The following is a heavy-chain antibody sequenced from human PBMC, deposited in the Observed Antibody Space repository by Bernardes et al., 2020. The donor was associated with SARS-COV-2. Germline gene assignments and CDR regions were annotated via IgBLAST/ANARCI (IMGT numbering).Heavy chain of an antibody. CDR2: INPDSGGA. Sequence: ASVKVSCKASGYTFTAYYIHWVRQAPGQGLEWMGWINPDSGGANYAQKFQGRVTMTRDTSVSTAYMELSRLISDDTAVYYCARPLWDWGTTDLAFGYWGPGTLVTVSS. CDR1: GYTFTAYY. CDR3: ARPLWDWGTTDLAFGY. J-gene: IGHJ4*02. V-gene: IGHV1-2*02. D-gene: IGHD7-27*01.